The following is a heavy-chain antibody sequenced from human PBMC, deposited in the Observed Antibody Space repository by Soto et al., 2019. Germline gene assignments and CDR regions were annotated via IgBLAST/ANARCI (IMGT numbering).Heavy chain of an antibody. V-gene: IGHV3-23*01. J-gene: IGHJ4*02. CDR1: GFTFSSYA. D-gene: IGHD3-10*01. CDR3: AKGITMVRGVINPVVWQYDY. CDR2: ISGSGGST. Sequence: EVQLLESGGGLVQPGGSLRLSCAASGFTFSSYAMSWVRQAPGKGLEWVSAISGSGGSTYYADSVKGRLTISRDNSKNTMYLQMNSLRAEDTAVYYCAKGITMVRGVINPVVWQYDYWGQGTLVTVSS.